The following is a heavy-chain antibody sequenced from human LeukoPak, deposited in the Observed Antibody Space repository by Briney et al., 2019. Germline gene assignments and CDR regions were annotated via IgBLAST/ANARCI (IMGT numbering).Heavy chain of an antibody. CDR1: GGSISSSNYY. CDR3: AREVPTGDWFDP. Sequence: SETLSLTCTVSGGSISSSNYYWGWIRQPPGKGLEWIGSFYYGGNTYYNPSLKSRVIISVDTSKNQFSLKLSSVTAADTAVYYCAREVPTGDWFDPWGQGTLVTVSS. J-gene: IGHJ5*02. CDR2: FYYGGNT. V-gene: IGHV4-39*07.